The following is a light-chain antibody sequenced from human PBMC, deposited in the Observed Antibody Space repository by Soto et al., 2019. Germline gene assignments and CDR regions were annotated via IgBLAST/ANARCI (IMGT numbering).Light chain of an antibody. CDR3: ATWDGSLPGEV. V-gene: IGLV1-51*01. Sequence: QAVMTQPPSVSAAPGQKVTISCSGSSSNIGGNSVSWYQQLPGTAPKLLIYDNNKRPSGIPDRFSGSKSGTSGTLDITGLQTGDEADYYCATWDGSLPGEVFGGGTKLTVL. J-gene: IGLJ2*01. CDR2: DNN. CDR1: SSNIGGNS.